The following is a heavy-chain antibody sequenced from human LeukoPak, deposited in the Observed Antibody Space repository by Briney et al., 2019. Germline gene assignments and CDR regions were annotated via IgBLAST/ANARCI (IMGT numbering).Heavy chain of an antibody. V-gene: IGHV1-2*02. D-gene: IGHD2-2*01. CDR1: GYTFTGYY. Sequence: ASVKVSCKASGYTFTGYYMHWVRQAPGQGLEWMGWINPNSGGTNYAQKFQGRVTMTRDTSISTAYMELSRLRSDDTAVYYCSRDFVGYCSSTSCYANDYWGQGTLVIVSS. CDR3: SRDFVGYCSSTSCYANDY. J-gene: IGHJ4*02. CDR2: INPNSGGT.